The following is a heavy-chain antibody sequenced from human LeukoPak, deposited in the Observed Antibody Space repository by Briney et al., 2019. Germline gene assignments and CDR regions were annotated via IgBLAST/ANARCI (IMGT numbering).Heavy chain of an antibody. CDR2: ISYDGSNK. D-gene: IGHD2-15*01. J-gene: IGHJ4*02. V-gene: IGHV3-30-3*01. Sequence: GGSLRLSCAASGFTFSSYAMHWVRQAPGKGLEWVAVISYDGSNKYYADSVKGRFTISRDNSKNTLYLQMNSLRAEDTAVYYCARFDIVVVVAATGALDYWGQGTPVTVSP. CDR3: ARFDIVVVVAATGALDY. CDR1: GFTFSSYA.